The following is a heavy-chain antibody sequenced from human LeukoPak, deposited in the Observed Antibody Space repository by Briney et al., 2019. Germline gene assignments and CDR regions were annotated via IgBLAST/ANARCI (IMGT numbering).Heavy chain of an antibody. V-gene: IGHV1-2*02. D-gene: IGHD1-14*01. Sequence: ASVKVSCKASGGTFSSYAISWVRQAPGQGLEWMGWINPNSGGTNYAQKFQGRVTMTRDTSISTAYMELSRLRSDDTAVYYCARYKLYYYMDVWGKGTTVTVSS. CDR1: GGTFSSYA. CDR3: ARYKLYYYMDV. CDR2: INPNSGGT. J-gene: IGHJ6*03.